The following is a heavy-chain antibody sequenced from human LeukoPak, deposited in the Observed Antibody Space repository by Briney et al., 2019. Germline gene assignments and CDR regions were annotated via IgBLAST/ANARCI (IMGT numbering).Heavy chain of an antibody. CDR2: ISGSGGST. J-gene: IGHJ3*02. CDR3: AKTAVYDILTGYYAPLGAFDI. Sequence: PGGSLRLSCAASGFTFDDYATHWVRQAPGKGLEWVSAISGSGGSTYYADSVKGRFTISRDNSKNTLYLQMNSLRAEDTAVFFCAKTAVYDILTGYYAPLGAFDIWGQGTMVTVSS. V-gene: IGHV3-23*01. CDR1: GFTFDDYA. D-gene: IGHD3-9*01.